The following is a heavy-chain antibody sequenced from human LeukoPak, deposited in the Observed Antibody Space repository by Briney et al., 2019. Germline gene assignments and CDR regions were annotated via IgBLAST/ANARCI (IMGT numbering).Heavy chain of an antibody. CDR1: GFTVSSNY. CDR2: IYSGGST. CDR3: ARDPLGLAYCGGDCSDG. Sequence: QSGGSLRLSCAASGFTVSSNYMSWVRQAPGKGLEWVSVIYSGGSTYYADSVKGRFTISRDNSKNTLYLQMNSLRAEDTAVYYCARDPLGLAYCGGDCSDGWGQGTLVTVS. J-gene: IGHJ4*02. D-gene: IGHD2-21*02. V-gene: IGHV3-53*01.